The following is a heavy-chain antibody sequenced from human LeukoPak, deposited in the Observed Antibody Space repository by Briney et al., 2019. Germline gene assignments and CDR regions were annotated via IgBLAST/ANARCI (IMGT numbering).Heavy chain of an antibody. Sequence: SETLSLTCTVSGGSISSSSYYWGWIRQPPGKGLEWIGSIYYSGGTYYNPSLKSRVTISVDTSKNQFSLKLSSVTAADTAVYYCARDQRVYSSSSYFDYWGQGTLVTVSS. CDR3: ARDQRVYSSSSYFDY. J-gene: IGHJ4*02. V-gene: IGHV4-39*07. D-gene: IGHD6-6*01. CDR1: GGSISSSSYY. CDR2: IYYSGGT.